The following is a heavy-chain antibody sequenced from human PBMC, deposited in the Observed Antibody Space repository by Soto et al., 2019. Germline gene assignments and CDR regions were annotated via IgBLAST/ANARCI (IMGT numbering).Heavy chain of an antibody. D-gene: IGHD2-21*02. CDR1: GGSISYEYYH. CDR3: ARGDDRGDRDYYGFDV. J-gene: IGHJ6*02. V-gene: IGHV4-30-4*08. Sequence: QVQLQQSGPGLVKPSQTLSLTCTVSGGSISYEYYHWTWIRQSPGKGREWIGYIHYSGSTMYNPSSKRRGRRSVDTSKNQFALQLTSVTAAETAVYFCARGDDRGDRDYYGFDVWGQGTTVTFSS. CDR2: IHYSGST.